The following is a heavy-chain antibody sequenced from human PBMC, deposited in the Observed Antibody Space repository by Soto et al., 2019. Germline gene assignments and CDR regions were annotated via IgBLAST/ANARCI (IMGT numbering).Heavy chain of an antibody. V-gene: IGHV1-18*01. CDR1: GYTFTRSG. CDR2: ISTYNGDT. J-gene: IGHJ6*02. CDR3: AREGVATYYYYGMDV. Sequence: QVQLVQSGAEVKKPGASVKVSCKASGYTFTRSGISWVRQAPGQGLEWMGWISTYNGDTNYAQTFQGRVTMTTDTSTSTVYMKLRSLISDDTAVYYCAREGVATYYYYGMDVWGQGTPVTVSS. D-gene: IGHD5-12*01.